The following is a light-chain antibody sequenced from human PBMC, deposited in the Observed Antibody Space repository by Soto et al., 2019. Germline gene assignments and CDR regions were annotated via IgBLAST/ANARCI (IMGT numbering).Light chain of an antibody. CDR1: QSVSSY. V-gene: IGKV3-11*01. CDR3: QQRSNWPVT. J-gene: IGKJ1*01. CDR2: DAS. Sequence: EIVLTQSPATLSLSPGERATLSCRASQSVSSYLAWYQQKPGQAPRLLIYDASSSATGIPARFSGSGSGTEFTRTISSLEPEDFAVYYCQQRSNWPVTFGQGTRVDIK.